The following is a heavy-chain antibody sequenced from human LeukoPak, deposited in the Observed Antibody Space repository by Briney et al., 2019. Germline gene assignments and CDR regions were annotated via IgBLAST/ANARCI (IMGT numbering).Heavy chain of an antibody. J-gene: IGHJ4*02. CDR3: ARALGYSYGYAVDY. Sequence: GGSLRLSCAPSGFIFSNYNMNWVRQTPGKGLEWLSYISSSSGTIYYADSVKGRFTISGDNAKNSLYLQMNSLRAEDTAVYYCARALGYSYGYAVDYWGQETLVTVSS. CDR2: ISSSSGTI. V-gene: IGHV3-48*01. CDR1: GFIFSNYN. D-gene: IGHD5-18*01.